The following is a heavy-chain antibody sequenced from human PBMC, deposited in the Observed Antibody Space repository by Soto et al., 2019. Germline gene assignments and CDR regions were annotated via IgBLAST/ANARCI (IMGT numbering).Heavy chain of an antibody. Sequence: GGSLRLSCAASGFTFSSYAMSWVRQAPGKGLEWVSAISGSGGSTYYADSVKGRFTISRDNSKNTLYLQMNSLRAEDTAVYYCAKDVPARIAVVLPCAFDIWGQGTMVTVSS. CDR3: AKDVPARIAVVLPCAFDI. V-gene: IGHV3-23*01. CDR1: GFTFSSYA. D-gene: IGHD6-19*01. J-gene: IGHJ3*02. CDR2: ISGSGGST.